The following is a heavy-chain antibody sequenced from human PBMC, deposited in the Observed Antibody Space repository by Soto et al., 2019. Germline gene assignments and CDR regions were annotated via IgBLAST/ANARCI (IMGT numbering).Heavy chain of an antibody. CDR2: INPNSGGT. Sequence: HVQLVQSGAEVKKPGASVKVSCKASGYTFTGYYLHWVRQAPGQGLEWMGWINPNSGGTNYAQKFQGRVTMPRDTAISTAYMELSRLRSDDTAVSYCARGRTGTTSYFDYWGQGNLVTVSS. CDR1: GYTFTGYY. CDR3: ARGRTGTTSYFDY. V-gene: IGHV1-2*02. J-gene: IGHJ4*02. D-gene: IGHD1-1*01.